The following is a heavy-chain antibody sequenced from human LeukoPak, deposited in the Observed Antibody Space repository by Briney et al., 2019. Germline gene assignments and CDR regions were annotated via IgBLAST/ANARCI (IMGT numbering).Heavy chain of an antibody. CDR1: GGSFSGYY. J-gene: IGHJ5*02. CDR2: INHSGST. D-gene: IGHD3-10*01. Sequence: SETLSLTCAVYGGSFSGYYWSWIRQPPGKGLGWIGEINHSGSTNYNPSLKSRVTISVDTSKNQFSLKLSSVTAADTAVYYCARTRRVVRGVIVYWFDPWGQGTLATVSS. CDR3: ARTRRVVRGVIVYWFDP. V-gene: IGHV4-34*01.